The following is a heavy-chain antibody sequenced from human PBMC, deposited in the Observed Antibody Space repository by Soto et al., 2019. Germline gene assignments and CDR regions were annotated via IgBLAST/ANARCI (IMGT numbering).Heavy chain of an antibody. CDR3: ARRVSSWYGGLDY. CDR2: IYYSGST. J-gene: IGHJ4*02. Sequence: SDTLSLTCTVSGGSISSYYWSWIRQPPGKGLEWIGYIYYSGSTNYNPSLKSRVTISVDTSKNQFSLKLSSVTAADTAVYYCARRVSSWYGGLDYWGQGTLVNVSS. D-gene: IGHD6-13*01. CDR1: GGSISSYY. V-gene: IGHV4-59*08.